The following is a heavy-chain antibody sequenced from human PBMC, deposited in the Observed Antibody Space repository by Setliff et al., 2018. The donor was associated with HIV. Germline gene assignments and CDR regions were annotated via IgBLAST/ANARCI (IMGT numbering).Heavy chain of an antibody. CDR2: IYYSGST. V-gene: IGHV4-39*01. D-gene: IGHD5-18*01. Sequence: SETLSLTCTVSGGSISSSPYYWGWIRQPPGKGLEWIGTIYYSGSTYYNPSLKSRLTISVDTSKNQFSLKLSSVTAADTTVDYCSRRDGYSYGFYFDYWGQGTLVTVSS. CDR3: SRRDGYSYGFYFDY. J-gene: IGHJ4*02. CDR1: GGSISSSPYY.